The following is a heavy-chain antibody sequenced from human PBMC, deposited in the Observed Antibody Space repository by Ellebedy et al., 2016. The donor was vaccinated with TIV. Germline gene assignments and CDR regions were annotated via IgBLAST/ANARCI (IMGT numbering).Heavy chain of an antibody. CDR1: GKRFSSYW. J-gene: IGHJ4*02. CDR3: ARHLHREDFFDY. V-gene: IGHV5-10-1*01. CDR2: IDPSDSYT. D-gene: IGHD1-14*01. Sequence: GESLKISCKGPGKRFSSYWISWVRQMPGKGLEWMGRIDPSDSYTNYSPSFQGHVTISADTSISTAYLQWSSLKASDTAMYYCARHLHREDFFDYWGQGTLVTVSS.